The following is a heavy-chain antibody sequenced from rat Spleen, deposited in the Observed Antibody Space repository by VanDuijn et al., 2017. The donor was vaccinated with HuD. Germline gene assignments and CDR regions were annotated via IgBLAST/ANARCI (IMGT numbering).Heavy chain of an antibody. D-gene: IGHD1-1*01. CDR3: TRVGDSRGFAY. J-gene: IGHJ3*01. CDR2: ITYDGSTT. CDR1: GFTFSDYY. V-gene: IGHV5-29*01. Sequence: EVQLVKSGGGLVQPGRTLKLSCAASGFTFSDYYMAWVRQAPAKGLEWVATITYDGSTTYYRDSVKGRFTASRDNAKSTLYLQMNSLRSEDTATYYCTRVGDSRGFAYWGQGTLVTVSS.